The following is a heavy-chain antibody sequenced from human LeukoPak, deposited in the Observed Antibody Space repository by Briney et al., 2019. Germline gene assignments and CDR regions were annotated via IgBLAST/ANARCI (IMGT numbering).Heavy chain of an antibody. CDR2: IKSKTDGGTT. D-gene: IGHD2-2*02. Sequence: GGSLRLSCAASGFTFSNAWMSWVRQAPGKGLEWVGRIKSKTDGGTTDYAAPVKGRFTISRDDSKNTLYLQMNSLKTEDTAVYYCARDRAGGGYCSSTSCYTFDFDYWGQGTLVTVSS. CDR1: GFTFSNAW. V-gene: IGHV3-15*01. J-gene: IGHJ4*02. CDR3: ARDRAGGGYCSSTSCYTFDFDY.